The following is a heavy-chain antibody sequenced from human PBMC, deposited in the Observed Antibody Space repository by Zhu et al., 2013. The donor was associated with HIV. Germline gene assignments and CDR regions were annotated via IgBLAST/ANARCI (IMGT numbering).Heavy chain of an antibody. J-gene: IGHJ4*02. CDR2: MNPKTGHT. CDR1: GYTFTGYY. Sequence: QVQLVQSGAEVKKPGASVKVSCKASGYTFTGYYVHWVRQAPGQGLEWMGWMNPKTGHTGCAPNFQGRLTMTRNTSISTAYMELSSLKSDDTAVYFCARGTVEARTFNLWGQGTLVTVSS. D-gene: IGHD1-20*01. V-gene: IGHV1-8*02. CDR3: ARGTVEARTFNL.